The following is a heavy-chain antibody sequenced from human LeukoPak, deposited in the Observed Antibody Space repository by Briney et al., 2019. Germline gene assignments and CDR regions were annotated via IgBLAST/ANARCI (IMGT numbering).Heavy chain of an antibody. CDR1: GGSISSYY. V-gene: IGHV4-34*01. CDR3: ARHRGGRLDY. J-gene: IGHJ4*02. CDR2: INHSGST. D-gene: IGHD1-26*01. Sequence: PSETLSLTCTVSGGSISSYYWSWIRQPPGKGLEWIGEINHSGSTNYNPSLKSRVTISVDTSKNQFSLKLSSVTAADTAVYYCARHRGGRLDYWGQGTLVTVSS.